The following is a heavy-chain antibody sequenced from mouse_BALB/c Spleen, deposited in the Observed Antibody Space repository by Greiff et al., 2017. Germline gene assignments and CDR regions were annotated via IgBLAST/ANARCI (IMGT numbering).Heavy chain of an antibody. J-gene: IGHJ3*01. V-gene: IGHV1S56*01. CDR1: GYTFTSYY. CDR2: IYPGNVNT. D-gene: IGHD2-2*01. Sequence: VQLQQSGPELVKPGASVRISCKASGYTFTSYYIHWVKQRPGQGLEWIGWIYPGNVNTKYNEKFKGKATLTADKSSSTAYMQLSSLTSEDSAVYFCGRGGYNSWFAYWGQGTLVTVSA. CDR3: GRGGYNSWFAY.